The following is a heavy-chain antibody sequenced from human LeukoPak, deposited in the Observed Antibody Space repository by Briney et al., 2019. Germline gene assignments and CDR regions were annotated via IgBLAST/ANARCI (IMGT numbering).Heavy chain of an antibody. V-gene: IGHV4-34*01. J-gene: IGHJ4*02. Sequence: NSSETLSLTCAVYGGSFSGYYWSWIRQPPGRGLEWIGEINHSGSTNYNPSLKSRVTISVDTSKNQFSLKLSSVTAADTAVYYCASLNIATQGTHYFDYWGQGTLVTVSS. D-gene: IGHD6-6*01. CDR3: ASLNIATQGTHYFDY. CDR1: GGSFSGYY. CDR2: INHSGST.